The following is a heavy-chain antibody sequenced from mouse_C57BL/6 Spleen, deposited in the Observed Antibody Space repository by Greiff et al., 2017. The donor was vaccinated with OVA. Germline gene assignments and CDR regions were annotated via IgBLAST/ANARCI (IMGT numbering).Heavy chain of an antibody. V-gene: IGHV1-82*01. CDR2: IYPGDGDT. D-gene: IGHD2-1*01. J-gene: IGHJ2*01. CDR1: GYAFSSSW. Sequence: VQLQESGPELVKPGASVKISCKSSGYAFSSSWMNWVKQRPGKGLEWIGRIYPGDGDTNYNGKFKGKATLTADKSSSTAYMQLSSLTSEDSAVYFGARWRGPYGNYDYFDDWGQGTTLTVSS. CDR3: ARWRGPYGNYDYFDD.